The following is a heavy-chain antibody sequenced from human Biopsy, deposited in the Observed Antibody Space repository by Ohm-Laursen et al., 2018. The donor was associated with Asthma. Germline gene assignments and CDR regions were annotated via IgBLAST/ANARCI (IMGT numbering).Heavy chain of an antibody. D-gene: IGHD2-2*01. CDR2: INSVFGTT. Sequence: SVKVSRKSLGGTLNTYVIGWVRQAPGQGLEWLGGINSVFGTTTYPQKFQDRVTITADDSTSTVYMELSSLRSEDTAVYYCARKAGSCISRTCYSLDFWGQGTLVTVSS. V-gene: IGHV1-69*13. CDR1: GGTLNTYV. CDR3: ARKAGSCISRTCYSLDF. J-gene: IGHJ4*02.